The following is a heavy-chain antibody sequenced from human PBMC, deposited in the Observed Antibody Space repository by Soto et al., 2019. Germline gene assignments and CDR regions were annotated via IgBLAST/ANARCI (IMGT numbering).Heavy chain of an antibody. CDR2: ISPYNGTT. D-gene: IGHD1-1*01. CDR1: GYTFTAYG. V-gene: IGHV1-18*04. J-gene: IGHJ6*02. CDR3: ARDGERDTGLNFYYYLHGMDA. Sequence: ASVKVSCKASGYTFTAYGISWVRQAPGQGLEWMGWISPYNGTTKYAEKFQGEMTMTTDTATSTAYMDLRSLRSDDTAVYYCARDGERDTGLNFYYYLHGMDAWGQGTRVTVSS.